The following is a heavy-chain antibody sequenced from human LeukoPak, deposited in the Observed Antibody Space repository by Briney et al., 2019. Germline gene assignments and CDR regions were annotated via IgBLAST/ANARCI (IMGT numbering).Heavy chain of an antibody. CDR2: ISSSGSTI. J-gene: IGHJ6*03. D-gene: IGHD3-22*01. CDR3: ARYYYDSSGYLYYYYMDV. Sequence: SGGSLRLSCAASGFTFSDYYMSWNRQAPGKGLEWVSYISSSGSTIYYADSVKGRFTISRDNAKISLYLQMNSLRAEDTAVYYCARYYYDSSGYLYYYYMDVWGKGTTVTVSS. V-gene: IGHV3-11*04. CDR1: GFTFSDYY.